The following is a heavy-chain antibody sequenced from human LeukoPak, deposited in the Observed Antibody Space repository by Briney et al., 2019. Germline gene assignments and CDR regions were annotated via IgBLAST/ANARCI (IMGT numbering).Heavy chain of an antibody. CDR1: GFTLSSYE. J-gene: IGHJ4*02. Sequence: GGSLRLSCAVSGFTLSSYEMNWGRQAPGKGLEWVSHISSSGSSIYYADSVMGRFTISRDNAKNSLYLQMNSLRAEDTAVYYCARGGYERSLANWGQGTLVTVSS. V-gene: IGHV3-48*03. CDR3: ARGGYERSLAN. D-gene: IGHD5-12*01. CDR2: ISSSGSSI.